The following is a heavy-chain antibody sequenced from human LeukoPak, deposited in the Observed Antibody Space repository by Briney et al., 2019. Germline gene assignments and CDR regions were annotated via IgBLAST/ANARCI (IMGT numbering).Heavy chain of an antibody. J-gene: IGHJ6*03. D-gene: IGHD3-10*01. CDR1: GGSISSYY. Sequence: SSETLSPTCTVSGGSISSYYWSWIRQPPGKGLEWIGYIYYSGSTNYNPSLKSRVTISVDTSKNQFSLKLSSVTAADTAVYYCARHYGSGSYYAPFYYYYYYMDVWGKGTTVTVSS. CDR2: IYYSGST. CDR3: ARHYGSGSYYAPFYYYYYYMDV. V-gene: IGHV4-59*01.